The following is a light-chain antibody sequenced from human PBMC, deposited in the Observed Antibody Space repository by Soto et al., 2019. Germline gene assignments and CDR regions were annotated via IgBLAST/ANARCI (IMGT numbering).Light chain of an antibody. Sequence: EIVLTQSPGTLSLSPGERATLSCRASQSINSNFLAWHQQKPGQAPRLLIYDASSRATGIPDRVSGSGSGTDFTLTINRLESEDFAVYYCQQYDSSPWTFGQGTKVDIK. CDR3: QQYDSSPWT. V-gene: IGKV3-20*01. CDR1: QSINSNF. CDR2: DAS. J-gene: IGKJ1*01.